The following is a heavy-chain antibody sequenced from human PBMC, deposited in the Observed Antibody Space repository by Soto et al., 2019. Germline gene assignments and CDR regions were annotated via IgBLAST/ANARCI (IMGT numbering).Heavy chain of an antibody. D-gene: IGHD5-12*01. J-gene: IGHJ4*02. V-gene: IGHV3-33*01. CDR3: ARGLHYLFDY. Sequence: GGSLRLSCAASGFTFSNYGMHWVRQAPGKGLEWVAVIWYDGNNKYYADSVKGRFTISRDNSNNTLYVQMTSLRAEDTAVYYCARGLHYLFDYWGQGHLVTVSS. CDR1: GFTFSNYG. CDR2: IWYDGNNK.